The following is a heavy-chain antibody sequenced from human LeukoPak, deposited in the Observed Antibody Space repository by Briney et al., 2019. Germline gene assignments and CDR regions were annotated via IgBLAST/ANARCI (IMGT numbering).Heavy chain of an antibody. D-gene: IGHD3-10*01. V-gene: IGHV3-7*01. CDR1: GFTFSRYW. Sequence: GGSLRLSCAASGFTFSRYWMSWVRQAPGKGLEWVANIKQDGSEKDYVDSVRGRFTISRDNAKNSLYLQMNSLTADDTAVYYCAREGGSGSYLDYWGQGTLVTVSS. CDR3: AREGGSGSYLDY. CDR2: IKQDGSEK. J-gene: IGHJ4*02.